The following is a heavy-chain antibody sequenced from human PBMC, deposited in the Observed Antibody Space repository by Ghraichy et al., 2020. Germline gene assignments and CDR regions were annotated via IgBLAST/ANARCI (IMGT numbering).Heavy chain of an antibody. Sequence: SETLSLTCTVSGGSVSSDSYYWSWIRQPPGKGLEWIGYIYNSGSTNYNPSLKSRVTISVDTSKNQFSLKLGSVTAADTAVYYCARDWRRYYDSSGDQAGYFDYWGQGTLVTVSS. V-gene: IGHV4-61*01. D-gene: IGHD3-22*01. CDR1: GGSVSSDSYY. CDR2: IYNSGST. CDR3: ARDWRRYYDSSGDQAGYFDY. J-gene: IGHJ4*02.